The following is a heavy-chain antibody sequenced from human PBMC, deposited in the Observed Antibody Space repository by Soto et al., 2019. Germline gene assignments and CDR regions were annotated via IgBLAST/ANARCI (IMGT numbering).Heavy chain of an antibody. CDR1: GYTFTSYG. CDR3: ARNMVVLMVYASLNYYYGMDV. CDR2: ISAYNGNT. D-gene: IGHD2-8*01. V-gene: IGHV1-18*01. J-gene: IGHJ6*02. Sequence: QVQLVQSGAEVKKPGASVKVSCKASGYTFTSYGISWVRQAPGQGLEWMGWISAYNGNTNYAQKLQGRVTMTTDTSTSTAYMELRSLRSDDTAVYYCARNMVVLMVYASLNYYYGMDVWGQGTTVTVSS.